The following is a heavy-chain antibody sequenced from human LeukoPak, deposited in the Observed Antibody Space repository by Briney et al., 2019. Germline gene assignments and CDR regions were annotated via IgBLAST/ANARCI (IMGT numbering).Heavy chain of an antibody. CDR2: INPNSGGT. Sequence: ASVKVSCKASVYTFTGYYMHWVRQAPGQGLEWMGWINPNSGGTNYAQKFQGRVTMTRDTSISTAYMELSRLRSDDTAVYYCARAGGRSIAVAGRGAFAYWGQGTLVTVSS. V-gene: IGHV1-2*02. J-gene: IGHJ4*02. CDR1: VYTFTGYY. D-gene: IGHD6-19*01. CDR3: ARAGGRSIAVAGRGAFAY.